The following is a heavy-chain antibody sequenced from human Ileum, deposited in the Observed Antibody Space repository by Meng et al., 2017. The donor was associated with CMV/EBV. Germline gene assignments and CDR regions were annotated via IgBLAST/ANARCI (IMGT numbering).Heavy chain of an antibody. CDR3: ARSYLGY. CDR1: GYTFTDYH. Sequence: ASVNVSCKASGYTFTDYHLHWVRQAPGQGPEWMGWIDPDSGDTNYAHKLQGRVTMARDTSITTAYMELSGLRFDDTAIYYCARSYLGYWGQGTLVTVSS. D-gene: IGHD2-21*01. CDR2: IDPDSGDT. V-gene: IGHV1-2*02. J-gene: IGHJ4*02.